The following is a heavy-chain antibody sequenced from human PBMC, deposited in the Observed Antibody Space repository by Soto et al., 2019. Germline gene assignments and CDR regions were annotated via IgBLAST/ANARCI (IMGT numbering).Heavy chain of an antibody. CDR1: GVSISSYY. V-gene: IGHV4-59*01. Sequence: SDTLSLTCTVSGVSISSYYWSWIRQPPGKGLEWIGYIYYSGSTNYNPSLKSRVTISVDTSKNQFSLKLSSVTAADTAVYYCARERVVPAATGDYYYGMDVWGQGPTVTVS. D-gene: IGHD2-2*01. J-gene: IGHJ6*02. CDR3: ARERVVPAATGDYYYGMDV. CDR2: IYYSGST.